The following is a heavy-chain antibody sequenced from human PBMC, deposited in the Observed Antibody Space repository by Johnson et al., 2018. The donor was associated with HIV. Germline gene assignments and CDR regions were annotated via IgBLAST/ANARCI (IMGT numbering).Heavy chain of an antibody. D-gene: IGHD1-26*01. V-gene: IGHV3-15*01. CDR2: LKSRTDGETA. J-gene: IGHJ3*02. CDR1: VFTFTNAW. Sequence: VQLVESGGGLVKPGGSLRPSCAASVFTFTNAWMHWVRQAPGKGLEWVGRLKSRTDGETADYAAPVKGRFTISRDDSKNTLYLQMNSLKTEDTALYYCTTDVPGGPYYNAFDIWGQGTMVTVSS. CDR3: TTDVPGGPYYNAFDI.